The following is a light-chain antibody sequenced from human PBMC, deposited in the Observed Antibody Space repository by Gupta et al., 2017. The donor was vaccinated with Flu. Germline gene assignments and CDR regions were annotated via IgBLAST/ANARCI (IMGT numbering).Light chain of an antibody. CDR1: ESVSNH. CDR3: QHEHNWPRT. V-gene: IGKV3-15*01. J-gene: IGKJ1*01. CDR2: GAS. Sequence: PATLSVSPGERATLSRRASESVSNHLAWFQQKQGQAPRLLIFGASCRGTGVPDRFSGSGSGTXFTLTIXGRQSEDFAVYYCQHEHNWPRTFGXGTRVDIK.